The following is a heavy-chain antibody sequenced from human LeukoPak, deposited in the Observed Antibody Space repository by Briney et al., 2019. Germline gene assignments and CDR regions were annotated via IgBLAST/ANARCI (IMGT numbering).Heavy chain of an antibody. Sequence: PSETLSLTCTVSGGSISSYSWGWIRQPPGKGLDWIGYIYYSGSTSYNPSLKSRVTMSVDTSKNQFSLKLSSVTAADTAVYYCARRFQDNSWSEYFDYWGQGTLVTVSS. CDR2: IYYSGST. CDR1: GGSISSYS. J-gene: IGHJ4*02. V-gene: IGHV4-59*08. CDR3: ARRFQDNSWSEYFDY. D-gene: IGHD6-13*01.